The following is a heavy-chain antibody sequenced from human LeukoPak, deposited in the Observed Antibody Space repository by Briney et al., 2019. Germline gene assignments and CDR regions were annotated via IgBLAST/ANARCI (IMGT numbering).Heavy chain of an antibody. J-gene: IGHJ6*03. V-gene: IGHV4-34*01. CDR1: GGSFSGYY. Sequence: SETLSLTCGVFGGSFSGYYWTWIRQSPGKGLEWIGGIDDLGNTNYNPSLKSRVAISVDTSKFQFSLKVRSVTAADAAVYFCARLKKYSTSSRVGAMDVWDKGTTVTVSS. CDR3: ARLKKYSTSSRVGAMDV. CDR2: IDDLGNT. D-gene: IGHD3-16*01.